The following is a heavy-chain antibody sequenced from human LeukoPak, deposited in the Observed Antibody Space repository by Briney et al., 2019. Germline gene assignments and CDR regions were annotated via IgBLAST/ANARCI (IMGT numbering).Heavy chain of an antibody. CDR2: ISGSGGDT. J-gene: IGHJ4*02. CDR1: GLTFSSYA. Sequence: GGSLRLSCAASGLTFSSYAMSWVRQAPGKGLEWVSAISGSGGDTYYSDSVKGRLTISRDNSKNTLYLQMNSLRAEDTAVYYCARGGRSTYFDWSPDYWGQGTLVTVSS. V-gene: IGHV3-23*01. D-gene: IGHD3-9*01. CDR3: ARGGRSTYFDWSPDY.